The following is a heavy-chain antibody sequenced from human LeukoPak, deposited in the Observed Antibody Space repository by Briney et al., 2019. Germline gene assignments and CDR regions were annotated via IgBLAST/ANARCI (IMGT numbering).Heavy chain of an antibody. D-gene: IGHD3-9*01. CDR2: IGTSTTTI. J-gene: IGHJ3*02. CDR1: GFSFSSYN. Sequence: PGGSLRLSCVASGFSFSSYNMNWLRQAPGKGLEWISYIGTSTTTIHYGDSVKGRYTISRDNAKNSLYLQMNNLRVEDTAVYYCARDRRYSFDIWGEGTRITVSS. V-gene: IGHV3-48*01. CDR3: ARDRRYSFDI.